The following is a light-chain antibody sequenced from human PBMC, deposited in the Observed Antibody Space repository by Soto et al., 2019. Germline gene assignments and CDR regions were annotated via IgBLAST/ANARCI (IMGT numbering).Light chain of an antibody. J-gene: IGLJ3*02. CDR1: SSDVGGYNF. CDR2: EVT. CDR3: SSYAGGIKWV. Sequence: QSALTQPPSASGSPGKSVTISCTGTSSDVGGYNFVSWYQQHPGKAPKFMIYEVTKRPSGVPYRFSVSKSGNTASLTVSGLQAEDEADYYCSSYAGGIKWVFGGGTKVTVL. V-gene: IGLV2-8*01.